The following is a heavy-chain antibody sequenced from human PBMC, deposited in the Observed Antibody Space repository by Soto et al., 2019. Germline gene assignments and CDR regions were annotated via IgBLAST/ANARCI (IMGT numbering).Heavy chain of an antibody. CDR2: ISYDGSKE. CDR3: VKDRAWQWLAPDAFDV. CDR1: GFIFSSYA. J-gene: IGHJ3*01. Sequence: QVQLVESGGGVVQPGRSLTLSCAASGFIFSSYAMYWVRQAPGKGLECMASISYDGSKEDYADSVKGRFTMSRDNSKKTLFLEMTSLRPEDTAVYFCVKDRAWQWLAPDAFDVWGRGTMVTVSS. V-gene: IGHV3-30*18. D-gene: IGHD6-19*01.